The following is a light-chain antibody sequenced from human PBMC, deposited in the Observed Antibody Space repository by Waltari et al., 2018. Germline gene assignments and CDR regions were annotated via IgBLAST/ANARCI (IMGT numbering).Light chain of an antibody. Sequence: EIVLTQSPGTLSLSPGERATLSCWASQSVGRSLAWYQQKRGQAPRLLIYGASTRATGVPDRFGGSGSGTDFSLTISRLGPEDFAVYYCQHYVRLPGTFGQGTKVEI. CDR3: QHYVRLPGT. CDR1: QSVGRS. CDR2: GAS. J-gene: IGKJ1*01. V-gene: IGKV3-20*01.